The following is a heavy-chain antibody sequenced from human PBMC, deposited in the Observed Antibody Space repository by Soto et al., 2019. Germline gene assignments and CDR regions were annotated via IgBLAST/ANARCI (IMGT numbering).Heavy chain of an antibody. CDR3: ARELRFGEDYYGMDV. V-gene: IGHV4-31*03. D-gene: IGHD3-10*01. CDR1: GGSISSGGYY. Sequence: QVQLQESGPGQVKPSQTLSLTCTVSGGSISSGGYYWSWIRQHPGKGLEWIGYIYYSGSTYYNPSLKSRVTISVDTSKNQFSLKLSSVTAADTAVYYCARELRFGEDYYGMDVWGQGTTVTVSS. CDR2: IYYSGST. J-gene: IGHJ6*02.